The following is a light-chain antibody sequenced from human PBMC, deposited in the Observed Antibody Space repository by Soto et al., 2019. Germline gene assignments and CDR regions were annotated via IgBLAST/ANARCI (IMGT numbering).Light chain of an antibody. J-gene: IGLJ2*01. CDR3: SSYTSSSSVV. V-gene: IGLV2-14*03. CDR1: SSDVGGYNY. CDR2: DVS. Sequence: QSALTLPASVSGSPGQSITISCTGTSSDVGGYNYVSWYQLHPGKPPKLMIYDVSIRPSGVSNRFSGSKSGNTASLTISGLQAEDETDYYCSSYTSSSSVVFGGGTKLTVL.